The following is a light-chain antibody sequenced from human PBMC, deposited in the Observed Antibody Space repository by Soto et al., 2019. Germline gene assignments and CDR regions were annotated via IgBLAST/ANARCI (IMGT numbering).Light chain of an antibody. J-gene: IGKJ1*01. CDR3: QQSYSTLRT. CDR2: SAS. Sequence: DIQMTQSPSSLSASVGDRVSITCRASQTIRKYLNWYQQKPGKAPELLIHSASTLQTGVPSRFSGSGSGTDFALTITSLQPEDFATYYCQQSYSTLRTFGQGTKVDIK. CDR1: QTIRKY. V-gene: IGKV1-39*01.